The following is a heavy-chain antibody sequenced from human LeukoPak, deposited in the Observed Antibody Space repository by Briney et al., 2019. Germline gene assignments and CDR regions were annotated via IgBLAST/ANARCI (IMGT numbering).Heavy chain of an antibody. CDR2: INHSGST. J-gene: IGHJ1*01. V-gene: IGHV4-34*01. D-gene: IGHD2-15*01. Sequence: SETLSLTCAVYGGSFSGYYWSWIRQPPGKGLEWIGEINHSGSTNYNPSLKSRVTMSVDTSKNQFSLKLSSVTAADTAVYYCARGPDIVVVVAASEYFQHWGQGTLVTVSS. CDR1: GGSFSGYY. CDR3: ARGPDIVVVVAASEYFQH.